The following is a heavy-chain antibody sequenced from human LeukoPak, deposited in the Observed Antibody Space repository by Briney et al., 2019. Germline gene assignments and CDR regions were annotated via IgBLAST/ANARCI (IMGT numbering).Heavy chain of an antibody. CDR1: GYSISSGYY. CDR3: AREVSLRVASSLYYYMDV. CDR2: IYHSGRT. V-gene: IGHV4-38-2*02. J-gene: IGHJ6*03. Sequence: SETLSLTCTVSGYSISSGYYWGWIRQPPGKGLEWIGIIYHSGRTDYNPSLKSRVTISGDTSKNQFSLKLSSVTAADTAVYYCAREVSLRVASSLYYYMDVWGKGTTVTVSS. D-gene: IGHD5-12*01.